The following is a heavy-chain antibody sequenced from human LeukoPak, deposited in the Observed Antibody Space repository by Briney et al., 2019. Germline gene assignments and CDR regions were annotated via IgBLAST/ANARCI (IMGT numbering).Heavy chain of an antibody. J-gene: IGHJ3*02. V-gene: IGHV3-9*01. CDR1: GFTFDDYA. CDR3: AKDDYGDYLAFDI. D-gene: IGHD4-17*01. Sequence: GGSLRLSCAASGFTFDDYAMHWVRQAPGKGLEWVSGISWNSGGIGYADSVKGRFTISRDNAKNSLYLQMNSLRAEDTALYYCAKDDYGDYLAFDIWGQGTMVTVSS. CDR2: ISWNSGGI.